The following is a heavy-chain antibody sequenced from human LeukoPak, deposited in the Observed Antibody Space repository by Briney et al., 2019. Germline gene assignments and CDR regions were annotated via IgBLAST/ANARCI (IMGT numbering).Heavy chain of an antibody. V-gene: IGHV3-30-3*01. CDR2: ISYDGSNK. D-gene: IGHD3-22*01. J-gene: IGHJ4*02. CDR3: ARELDYYDSSPPSH. CDR1: GFTFSSYA. Sequence: GRSLRLSCAASGFTFSSYAMHWVRQAPGKGLEWVAVISYDGSNKYYADSVKGRFTISRDNSKNTLYLQMNSLRAEDTAVYYCARELDYYDSSPPSHWGQGTLVTVSS.